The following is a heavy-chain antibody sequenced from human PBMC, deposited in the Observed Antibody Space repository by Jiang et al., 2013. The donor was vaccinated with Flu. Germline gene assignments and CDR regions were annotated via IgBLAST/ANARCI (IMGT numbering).Heavy chain of an antibody. Sequence: LEWMGEINHRGVSKSNPSLKSRVRMSVDTSKNEVFLQLNSVTAADAAIYYCARGGGSAATAGAPDYWGQGTLVIVSS. CDR2: INHRGVS. CDR3: ARGGGSAATAGAPDY. V-gene: IGHV4-34*01. J-gene: IGHJ4*02. D-gene: IGHD6-13*01.